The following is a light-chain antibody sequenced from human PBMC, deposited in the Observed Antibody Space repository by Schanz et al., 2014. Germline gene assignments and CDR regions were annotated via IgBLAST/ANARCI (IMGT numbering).Light chain of an antibody. CDR1: SSDVGAYNY. J-gene: IGLJ3*02. CDR2: DVT. Sequence: QSALTQPASVSGSPGQSITISCTGTSSDVGAYNYVSWYQLHPGKAPKLMIYDVTNRPSGVSNRFSGSKSGNTASLTISGLQAEDEADYYCSSYTSSRTGVFGGGTKLTVL. CDR3: SSYTSSRTGV. V-gene: IGLV2-14*03.